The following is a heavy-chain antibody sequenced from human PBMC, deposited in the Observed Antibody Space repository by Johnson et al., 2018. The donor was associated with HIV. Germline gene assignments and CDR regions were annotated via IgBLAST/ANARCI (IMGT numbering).Heavy chain of an antibody. Sequence: QVPLVESRGGVVQPGRSLRLSCAASGCTLRSYGMHRVRQAPGKGLEWVAVICCDGNNKNYADSVKGRFTISRDNSKNTLYLQMNSLRAEDTAVYYCAKDQTYNFWSGYYGGDAFDIWGQGTMVTVSS. J-gene: IGHJ3*02. D-gene: IGHD3-3*01. CDR2: ICCDGNNK. CDR1: GCTLRSYG. CDR3: AKDQTYNFWSGYYGGDAFDI. V-gene: IGHV3-33*06.